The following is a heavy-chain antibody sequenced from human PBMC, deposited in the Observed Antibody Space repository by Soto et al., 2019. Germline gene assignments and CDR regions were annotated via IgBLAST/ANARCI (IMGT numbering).Heavy chain of an antibody. CDR2: INPNKGGT. V-gene: IGHV1-2*04. CDR3: AVGTVTAFCQ. J-gene: IGHJ4*02. Sequence: QVQLVQSGAEVKKPGASVKVSCKASGYTFTGYYMHWVRQAPGQGLEWMGWINPNKGGTNDAQKFPGWVTKTRDTAISTAYMELSRTTSDETAGDYRAVGTVTAFCQWGQGTLVTVSS. D-gene: IGHD4-17*01. CDR1: GYTFTGYY.